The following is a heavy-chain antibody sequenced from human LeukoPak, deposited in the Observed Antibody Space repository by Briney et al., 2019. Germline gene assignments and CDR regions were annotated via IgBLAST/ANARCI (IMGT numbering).Heavy chain of an antibody. CDR3: ASADHYYGSGSYYFLPLRAGDFDDY. D-gene: IGHD3-10*01. CDR1: GFTFSSYA. J-gene: IGHJ4*02. Sequence: GGSLRLSCAASGFTFSSYAMHWVRQAPGKGLEWVAVISYDGSNKYYADSVKGRFTISRDNSKNTLYLQMNSLRAADTAVYYCASADHYYGSGSYYFLPLRAGDFDDYWGQGTLVTVSS. V-gene: IGHV3-30*04. CDR2: ISYDGSNK.